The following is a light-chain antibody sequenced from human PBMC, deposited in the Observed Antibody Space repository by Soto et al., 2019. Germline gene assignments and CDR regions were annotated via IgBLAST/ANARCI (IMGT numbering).Light chain of an antibody. CDR1: QNINNNY. CDR2: GAS. J-gene: IGKJ5*01. V-gene: IGKV3-20*01. Sequence: ESVLTQSPGPLSLSPGERATLSCRASQNINNNYLAWYQKKPGRAPRLLIYGASFRATGIPDRFSGSGSETDVTPTISRLEPEDFAVYYCQQHGISHITFGQGTRLEIK. CDR3: QQHGISHIT.